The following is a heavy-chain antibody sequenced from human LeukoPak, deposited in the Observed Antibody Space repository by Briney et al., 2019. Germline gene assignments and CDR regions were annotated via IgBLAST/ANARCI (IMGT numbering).Heavy chain of an antibody. CDR1: GGSISSYY. D-gene: IGHD1-20*01. V-gene: IGHV4-59*01. Sequence: SETLSLTCTVSGGSISSYYWSWIRQPPGKGLEWIGYIYYSGSTNYNPSLKSRVTTSVDTSKNQFSLKLSSVTAADTAVYYCASKYNWNLAYDYWGQGTLVTVSS. CDR2: IYYSGST. CDR3: ASKYNWNLAYDY. J-gene: IGHJ4*02.